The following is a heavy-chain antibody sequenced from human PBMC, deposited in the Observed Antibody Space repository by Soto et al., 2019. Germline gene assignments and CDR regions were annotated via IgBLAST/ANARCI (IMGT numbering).Heavy chain of an antibody. D-gene: IGHD2-2*01. Sequence: ALVKVSWKASGYTFTGYYMHWVRQAPGQGLEWMGWINPNSGGTNYAQKFQGRVTMTRDTSISTAYMELSRLRSDDTAVYYCARAALGYCSSTSCPTRYYYYGMDVWGQGTTVTVSS. J-gene: IGHJ6*02. CDR3: ARAALGYCSSTSCPTRYYYYGMDV. CDR1: GYTFTGYY. CDR2: INPNSGGT. V-gene: IGHV1-2*02.